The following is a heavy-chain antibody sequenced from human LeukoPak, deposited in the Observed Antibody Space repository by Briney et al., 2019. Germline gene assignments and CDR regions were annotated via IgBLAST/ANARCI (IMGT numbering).Heavy chain of an antibody. CDR1: GGTFSSYA. Sequence: SVKVSCKASGGTFSSYAISWVRQAPGQGLEWMGGIIPIFSTANYAQKFQGRVAITADESTSTAYMELSSLRSEDTAVYYCARGLYYYDSSGYYHDAFDIWGQGTMVTVSS. CDR2: IIPIFSTA. V-gene: IGHV1-69*13. CDR3: ARGLYYYDSSGYYHDAFDI. D-gene: IGHD3-22*01. J-gene: IGHJ3*02.